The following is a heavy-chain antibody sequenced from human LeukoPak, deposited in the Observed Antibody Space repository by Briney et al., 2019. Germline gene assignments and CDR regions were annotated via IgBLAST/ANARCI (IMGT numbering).Heavy chain of an antibody. CDR2: ISAYNGNT. D-gene: IGHD6-13*01. J-gene: IGHJ5*02. Sequence: ASVKVSCKASGYTFTNYDISWVRQAPGQGLEWMGWISAYNGNTNYAQKVQGRVTMTTDRSTSSTYMELRSLRSDDTAAYYCARAQQLVHWFDPWGQGTLVTVSS. V-gene: IGHV1-18*01. CDR3: ARAQQLVHWFDP. CDR1: GYTFTNYD.